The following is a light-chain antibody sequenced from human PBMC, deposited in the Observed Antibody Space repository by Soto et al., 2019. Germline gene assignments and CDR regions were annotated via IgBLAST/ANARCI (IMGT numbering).Light chain of an antibody. CDR1: QSLLHSNGYNY. Sequence: DIVMTQSPLSLPVTPGEPASISCRSSQSLLHSNGYNYLDWYLQKPGQSPQLLIYLGSNRASGVPDRVSGSGSGTYFTLKISRVEAEDVGVYYCMQALQTPWTFGQGTKVELK. J-gene: IGKJ1*01. V-gene: IGKV2-28*01. CDR2: LGS. CDR3: MQALQTPWT.